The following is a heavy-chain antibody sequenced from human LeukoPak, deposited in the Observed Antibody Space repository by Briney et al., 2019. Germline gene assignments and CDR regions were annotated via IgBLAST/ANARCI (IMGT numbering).Heavy chain of an antibody. CDR2: IYYSGST. CDR3: ARRVAARPYYSDY. CDR1: GGSISSGGYY. J-gene: IGHJ4*02. V-gene: IGHV4-31*03. D-gene: IGHD6-6*01. Sequence: SETLSLTCTVSGGSISSGGYYWSWIRQHPGKGLEWIGYIYYSGSTYYNPSLKSRVTISVDTSKNQFSLKLSSVTAADTAVYYCARRVAARPYYSDYWGQGTLVTVSS.